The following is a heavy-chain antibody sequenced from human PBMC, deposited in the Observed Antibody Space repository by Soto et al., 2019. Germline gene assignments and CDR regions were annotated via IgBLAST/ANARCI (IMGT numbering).Heavy chain of an antibody. CDR2: IYYSGST. J-gene: IGHJ4*02. CDR3: ARDLSYGQNPFDY. Sequence: PSETLSLTCTVSGGSISSYYWSWIRQPPGKGLEWIGYIYYSGSTNYNPSLKRRVTISVEPSKNQFSLTLSSVTAADTAVYYCARDLSYGQNPFDYWGQGTLVTVSS. V-gene: IGHV4-59*01. D-gene: IGHD5-18*01. CDR1: GGSISSYY.